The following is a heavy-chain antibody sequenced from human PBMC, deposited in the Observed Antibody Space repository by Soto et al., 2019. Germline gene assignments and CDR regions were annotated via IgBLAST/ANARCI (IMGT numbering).Heavy chain of an antibody. CDR1: GGSFSGYY. V-gene: IGHV4-34*01. Sequence: QVQLQQWGAGLLKPSETLSLTCAVYGGSFSGYYWSWIRQPPGKGLEWIGEINHSGSTNYNPSLKSRVTISVDTSKNQFSLKLSSVTAADTAVYYCARAARGYRNWFDPWGQGTLVTVSS. CDR3: ARAARGYRNWFDP. CDR2: INHSGST. J-gene: IGHJ5*02. D-gene: IGHD5-12*01.